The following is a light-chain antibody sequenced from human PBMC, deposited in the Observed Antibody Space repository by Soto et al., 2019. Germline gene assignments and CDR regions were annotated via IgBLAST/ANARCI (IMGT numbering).Light chain of an antibody. J-gene: IGKJ1*01. CDR2: AAS. V-gene: IGKV1-27*01. CDR3: QKYNRAPRT. CDR1: QGISSY. Sequence: DIQMTQSPSSLSASVGDRVTITCRASQGISSYLAWYQQKPGKVPKLLIYAASTLQSGVPSRFSGSGSGTDFTLIISSLQHEDVATYYCQKYNRAPRTFGQGTKVEIK.